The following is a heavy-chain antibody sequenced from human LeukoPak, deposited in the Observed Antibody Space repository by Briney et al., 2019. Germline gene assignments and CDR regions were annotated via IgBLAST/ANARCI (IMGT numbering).Heavy chain of an antibody. Sequence: PGGSLRLSCAASGFIFSSYEMNWVRQAPGKGLEWVSYISSSGSTIYYADSVEGRFTISRDNAKNSLYLQMNSLRAEDTAVYYCARPGGYLNDYWGQGTLVTVSS. CDR3: ARPGGYLNDY. D-gene: IGHD1-26*01. CDR2: ISSSGSTI. V-gene: IGHV3-48*03. CDR1: GFIFSSYE. J-gene: IGHJ4*02.